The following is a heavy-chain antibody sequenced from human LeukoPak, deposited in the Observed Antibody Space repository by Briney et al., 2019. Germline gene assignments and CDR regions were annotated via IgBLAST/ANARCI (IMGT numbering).Heavy chain of an antibody. V-gene: IGHV3-30-3*01. D-gene: IGHD2-2*01. J-gene: IGHJ4*02. CDR1: GFTFSSYA. Sequence: GGSLRLSCAASGFTFSSYAMHWVRQAPGKGLEWVAVISYDGSNKYYADSVKGRFTISRDNSKNTLYLQMNSLRVEDTAVYYCARDPTQSSPFDYWGQGTLVTVSS. CDR2: ISYDGSNK. CDR3: ARDPTQSSPFDY.